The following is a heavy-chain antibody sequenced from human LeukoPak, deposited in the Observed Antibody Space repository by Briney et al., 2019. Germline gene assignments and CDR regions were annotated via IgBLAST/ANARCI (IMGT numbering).Heavy chain of an antibody. V-gene: IGHV4-59*01. D-gene: IGHD1-1*01. CDR1: GDSIISSY. CDR2: MYYGGST. CDR3: ARVGSTATTWGFFDS. J-gene: IGHJ4*02. Sequence: PSETLSLTCTVSGDSIISSYWSWIRQPPGKALEWIRFMYYGGSTNSNPSLKSRVTMSVDTSKNQFSLNLTSVTAADTAVYFCARVGSTATTWGFFDSWGQGTLVTVSS.